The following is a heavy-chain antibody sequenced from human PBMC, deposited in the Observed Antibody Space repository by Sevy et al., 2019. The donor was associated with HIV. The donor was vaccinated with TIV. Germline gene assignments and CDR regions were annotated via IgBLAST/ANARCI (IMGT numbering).Heavy chain of an antibody. J-gene: IGHJ4*02. D-gene: IGHD2-2*01. Sequence: GGSLRLSCAASGFTFSSYAMSWVRQAPGKGLEWVSAISGSGGSTYYADSVKGRFTISRDNSKNTLYLQMNSLRAEDTAVYYGAKDHIVVVPAAHYFDYWGQGTLVTVSS. CDR3: AKDHIVVVPAAHYFDY. CDR1: GFTFSSYA. V-gene: IGHV3-23*01. CDR2: ISGSGGST.